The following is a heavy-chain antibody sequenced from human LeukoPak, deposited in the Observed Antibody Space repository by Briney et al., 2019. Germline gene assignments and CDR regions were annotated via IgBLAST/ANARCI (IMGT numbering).Heavy chain of an antibody. D-gene: IGHD6-13*01. CDR2: INTNTGNP. J-gene: IGHJ4*02. V-gene: IGHV7-4-1*02. CDR1: GYTFTSYA. Sequence: ASVKVSCKASGYTFTSYAMNWVRQAPGQGLEWMGWINTNTGNPTYAQGFTGRFVFSLDTSVSTAYLQISSLKAEDTAVYYCARVGVRQQLVHLDYWGQGTLVTVSS. CDR3: ARVGVRQQLVHLDY.